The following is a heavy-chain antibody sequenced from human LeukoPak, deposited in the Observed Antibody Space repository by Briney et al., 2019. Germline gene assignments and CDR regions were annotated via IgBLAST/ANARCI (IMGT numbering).Heavy chain of an antibody. CDR1: GGSISSYY. J-gene: IGHJ3*02. V-gene: IGHV4-4*07. Sequence: KTSETLSLTCTVSGGSISSYYWSWIRQPAGKGLEWIGRIYTSGSTNYNPSLKSRVTMSVDTSKNQFSLKLSSVTAADTAVYYCARDVGYYDSSGYYDAFDIWGQGTMATVSS. CDR3: ARDVGYYDSSGYYDAFDI. D-gene: IGHD3-22*01. CDR2: IYTSGST.